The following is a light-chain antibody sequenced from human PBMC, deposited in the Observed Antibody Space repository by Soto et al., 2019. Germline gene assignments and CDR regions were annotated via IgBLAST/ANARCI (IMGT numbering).Light chain of an antibody. CDR1: QSVSSD. J-gene: IGKJ4*01. CDR3: QQYNNWPLT. V-gene: IGKV3-15*01. Sequence: EIVMTQSPATLSVSPGERATLSCRASQSVSSDLAWYQQKPGQAPRVLIYGASTRATGIPARFSGSGSATEFTLTISGLQSEDFAVYYCQQYNNWPLTFGGGTKVEIK. CDR2: GAS.